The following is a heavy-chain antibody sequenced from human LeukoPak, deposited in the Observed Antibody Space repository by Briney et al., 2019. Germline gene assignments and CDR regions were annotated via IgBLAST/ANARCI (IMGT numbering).Heavy chain of an antibody. V-gene: IGHV4-4*07. J-gene: IGHJ4*02. CDR2: IYTSGGT. CDR3: ARLVRRLRRLNIGRDSHYATGYYLDS. Sequence: SETLSLTCTVSGGSISSYYWSWIRQPAGKGLEWIGHIYTSGGTNYNPSLKSRVTISVDTSKNQFSLKLSSVSAADTAVYYCARLVRRLRRLNIGRDSHYATGYYLDSWGQGTLVTVSS. CDR1: GGSISSYY. D-gene: IGHD5-12*01.